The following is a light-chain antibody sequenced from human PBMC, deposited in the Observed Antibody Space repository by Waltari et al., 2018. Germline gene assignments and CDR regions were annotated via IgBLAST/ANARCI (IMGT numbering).Light chain of an antibody. Sequence: QTVLTQPPSTSGAPGPTVTISCSRTQSKVGDNVVTWYQQFPGAVPRPLIYRNDQRPSGVPDRFSGSKSGTSASLAISGLRSEDEADYFCASWDDSPTGRWVFGGGTKVTVL. J-gene: IGLJ3*02. CDR2: RND. V-gene: IGLV1-44*01. CDR1: QSKVGDNV. CDR3: ASWDDSPTGRWV.